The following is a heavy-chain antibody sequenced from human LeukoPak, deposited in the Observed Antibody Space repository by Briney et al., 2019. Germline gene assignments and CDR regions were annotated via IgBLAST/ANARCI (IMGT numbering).Heavy chain of an antibody. J-gene: IGHJ4*02. CDR1: GGSISSSSYY. CDR3: ARVVEWLSFDY. CDR2: IYYSGST. V-gene: IGHV4-39*07. Sequence: SETLSLTCTVSGGSISSSSYYWGWIRQPPGKGLEWIGSIYYSGSTYYNPSLKSRVTISVDTSKNQFSLKLSSVTAADTAVYYCARVVEWLSFDYWGQGTLVTVSS. D-gene: IGHD3-3*01.